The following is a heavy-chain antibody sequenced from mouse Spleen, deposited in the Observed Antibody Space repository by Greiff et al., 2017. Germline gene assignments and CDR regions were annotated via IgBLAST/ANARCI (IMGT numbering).Heavy chain of an antibody. V-gene: IGHV1-42*01. J-gene: IGHJ2*01. D-gene: IGHD2-1*01. CDR2: INPSTGGT. Sequence: EVKLMESGPELVKPGASVKISCKASGYSFTGYYMNWVKQSPEKSLEWIGEINPSTGGTTYNQKFKAKATLTVDKSSSTAYMQLKSLTSEDSAVYYCARSYGNQFDYWGQGTTLTVSS. CDR1: GYSFTGYY. CDR3: ARSYGNQFDY.